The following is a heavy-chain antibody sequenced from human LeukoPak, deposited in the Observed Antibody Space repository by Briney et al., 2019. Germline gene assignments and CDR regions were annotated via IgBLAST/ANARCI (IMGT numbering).Heavy chain of an antibody. J-gene: IGHJ4*02. CDR3: ARGVEVVAADVFDH. CDR1: GFPFDGYA. Sequence: GGSLRLSCEASGFPFDGYALHWVRQAPGKGLEWVALISYNGNIIEYADSVKGRFTISRDNSKNTLFLLMNSLTREDTAVYYCARGVEVVAADVFDHWGQGSLVTVSS. D-gene: IGHD2-2*01. V-gene: IGHV3-30*04. CDR2: ISYNGNII.